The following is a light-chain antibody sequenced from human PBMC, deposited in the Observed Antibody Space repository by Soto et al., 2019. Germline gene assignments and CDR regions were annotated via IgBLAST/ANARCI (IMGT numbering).Light chain of an antibody. CDR3: QQYNSYPYT. V-gene: IGKV1-5*03. J-gene: IGKJ2*01. Sequence: DIQMTQSPSTLSASVGDRVTITCRASQSINNWLAWYQQKPGKAPKLLLYKASTLQSGVPSRFSGSGSGTEFTLTISTLQPDDFATYYCQQYNSYPYTFGQGPKLEIK. CDR1: QSINNW. CDR2: KAS.